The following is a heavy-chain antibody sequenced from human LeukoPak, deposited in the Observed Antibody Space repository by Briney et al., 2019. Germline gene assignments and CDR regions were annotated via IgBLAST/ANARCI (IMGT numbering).Heavy chain of an antibody. CDR3: ARDPFIVVVPAAYDY. CDR2: INPNSGGT. V-gene: IGHV1-2*02. CDR1: GYTFTGYY. D-gene: IGHD2-2*01. J-gene: IGHJ4*02. Sequence: ASVKVSCKASGYTFTGYYMHWVRPAPGQGLEWMGWINPNSGGTNYAQKYQGSVTMTRDTSISTAYMELSRLRSDDTAVYYCARDPFIVVVPAAYDYWGQGTLVTVSS.